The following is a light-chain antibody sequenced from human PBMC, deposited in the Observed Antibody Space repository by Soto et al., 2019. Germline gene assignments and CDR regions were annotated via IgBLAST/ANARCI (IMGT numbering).Light chain of an antibody. V-gene: IGLV2-8*01. CDR1: SSDVGAYNY. CDR3: SSYAGGNNVV. CDR2: EVT. J-gene: IGLJ3*02. Sequence: QSALTQPPSAYGSPGQSVTISCTGTSSDVGAYNYVSWYQQHPGKAPKLIFYEVTKRPSGVPDRFSGSKSGNTASLTVSGLQAEDEADYYCSSYAGGNNVVFGGGTKVTVL.